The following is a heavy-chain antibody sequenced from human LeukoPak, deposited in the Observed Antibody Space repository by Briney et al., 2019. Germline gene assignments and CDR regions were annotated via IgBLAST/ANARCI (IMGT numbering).Heavy chain of an antibody. Sequence: SETLSLTCAVYGGSFSGYYWSWIRQPPGKGLEWIGGIYYSGSTYYNPSLKSRVTISVDTSKNQFSLKLSSVTAADTAVYYCARHSYYDILTGYYLYSRNWYFDLWGRGTLVTVSS. CDR1: GGSFSGYY. J-gene: IGHJ2*01. V-gene: IGHV4-34*01. CDR2: IYYSGST. CDR3: ARHSYYDILTGYYLYSRNWYFDL. D-gene: IGHD3-9*01.